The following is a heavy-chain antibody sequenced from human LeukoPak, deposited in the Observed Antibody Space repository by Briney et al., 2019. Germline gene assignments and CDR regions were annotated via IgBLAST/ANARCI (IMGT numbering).Heavy chain of an antibody. CDR2: IWDDGSNK. CDR1: GLNINDYD. V-gene: IGHV3-33*01. Sequence: GGSLRLSCAASGLNINDYDMDWVRQAPGKGPEWVAVIWDDGSNKYYAESVKGRFTISRDISKNMLYLQRNSLGVEDTAVYYCARDLHYYVAMDVWGQGTTVTVSS. CDR3: ARDLHYYVAMDV. D-gene: IGHD3-10*02. J-gene: IGHJ6*02.